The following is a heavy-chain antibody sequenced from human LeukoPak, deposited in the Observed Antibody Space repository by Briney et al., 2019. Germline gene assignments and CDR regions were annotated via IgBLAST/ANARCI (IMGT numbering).Heavy chain of an antibody. V-gene: IGHV3-11*04. CDR1: GFTFSDYY. CDR2: ISSSGSTI. J-gene: IGHJ1*01. Sequence: GGSLRLSCAASGFTFSDYYMSWIRQAPGKGLEWVSYISSSGSTIYYADSVKGRFTISRDNAKNSLYLQMNSLRVEDTAVYYCTSWGDTTAEYFQRWGQGTLVTVSS. CDR3: TSWGDTTAEYFQR. D-gene: IGHD2-21*02.